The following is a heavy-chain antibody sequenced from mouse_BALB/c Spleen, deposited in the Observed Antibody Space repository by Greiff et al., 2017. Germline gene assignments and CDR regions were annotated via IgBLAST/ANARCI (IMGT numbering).Heavy chain of an antibody. CDR3: AKSITTAYAMDY. CDR2: IYPGSGST. D-gene: IGHD1-2*01. V-gene: IGHV1-77*01. CDR1: GYTFTDYV. J-gene: IGHJ4*01. Sequence: VHLVESGPELVKPGASVKMSCKASGYTFTDYVISWVKQRTGQGLEWIGEIYPGSGSTYYNEKFKGKATLTADKSSNTAYMQLSSLTSEDSAVYFCAKSITTAYAMDYWGQGTSVTVSS.